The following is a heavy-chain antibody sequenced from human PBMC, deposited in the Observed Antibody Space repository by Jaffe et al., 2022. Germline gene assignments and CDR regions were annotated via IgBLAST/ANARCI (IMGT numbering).Heavy chain of an antibody. J-gene: IGHJ5*02. D-gene: IGHD3-22*01. CDR1: GGSISSYY. CDR2: IYYSGST. Sequence: QVQLQESGPGLVKPSETLSLTCTVSGGSISSYYWSWIRQPPGKGLEWIGYIYYSGSTNYNPSLKSRVTISVDTSKNQFSLKLSSVTAADTAVYYCARDSSGYNNWFDPWGQGTLVTVSS. V-gene: IGHV4-59*01. CDR3: ARDSSGYNNWFDP.